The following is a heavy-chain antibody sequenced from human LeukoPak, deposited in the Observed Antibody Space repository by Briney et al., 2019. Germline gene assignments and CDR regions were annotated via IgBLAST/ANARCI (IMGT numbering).Heavy chain of an antibody. D-gene: IGHD2-15*01. J-gene: IGHJ6*03. CDR3: ARVPCSGGSCYPTYYYYYYMDV. CDR2: ISPNSGGT. Sequence: GASVKVSCRASGYIFTGYYMHWVRQAPGQGLEWMGWISPNSGGTQYAQKFQGRVTMTRDTSISTAYMELSRLRSDDTAVYYCARVPCSGGSCYPTYYYYYYMDVWGKGTTVTVSS. CDR1: GYIFTGYY. V-gene: IGHV1-2*02.